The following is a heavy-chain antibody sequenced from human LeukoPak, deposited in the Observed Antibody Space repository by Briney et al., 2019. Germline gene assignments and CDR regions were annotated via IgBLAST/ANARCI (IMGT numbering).Heavy chain of an antibody. V-gene: IGHV1-18*01. CDR2: ISAYNGNT. Sequence: ASVKVSCKASGYTFTSYGISWVRQAPGQGLEGRGWISAYNGNTNYAQKLQGRVTMTTDTSTSTAYMELRSLRSDDTAVYYCARGACSSTSCYNFDYWGQGTLVTVSS. J-gene: IGHJ4*02. CDR3: ARGACSSTSCYNFDY. CDR1: GYTFTSYG. D-gene: IGHD2-2*02.